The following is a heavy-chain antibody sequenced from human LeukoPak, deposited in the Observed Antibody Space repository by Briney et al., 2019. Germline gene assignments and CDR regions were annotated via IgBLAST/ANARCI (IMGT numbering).Heavy chain of an antibody. Sequence: PGGSLRLSCAASEFTFSSYAMSWVRQAPGKGLEWVSAISASGGSRYYADSVKGRFTISRDNSKNTLYLQMNSLRAEDTAVYYCAKEFGYDSSGSGFDYWGQGTLVTVSS. J-gene: IGHJ4*02. V-gene: IGHV3-23*01. CDR2: ISASGGSR. CDR1: EFTFSSYA. D-gene: IGHD3-22*01. CDR3: AKEFGYDSSGSGFDY.